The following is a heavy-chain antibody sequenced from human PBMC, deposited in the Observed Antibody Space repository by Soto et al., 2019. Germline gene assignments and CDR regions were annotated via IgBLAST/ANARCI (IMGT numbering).Heavy chain of an antibody. Sequence: QVQLQESGPGLVKPSQTLSLTCTVSGGSISSGDYYWSWIRQPPGKGLEWIGYIYYSGSTYYNPSLKSRVTISVDTSKNQFSLKLSSVTAADTAVYYCARGRYGYYGSGSYYYFDYWGQGTLVTVSS. CDR1: GGSISSGDYY. CDR3: ARGRYGYYGSGSYYYFDY. V-gene: IGHV4-30-4*01. J-gene: IGHJ4*02. CDR2: IYYSGST. D-gene: IGHD3-10*01.